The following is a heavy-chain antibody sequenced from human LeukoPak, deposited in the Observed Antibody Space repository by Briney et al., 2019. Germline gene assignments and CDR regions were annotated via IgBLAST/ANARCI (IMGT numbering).Heavy chain of an antibody. V-gene: IGHV1-18*01. CDR3: AGGYQLLSYRWCMDV. J-gene: IGHJ6*02. D-gene: IGHD2-2*01. CDR2: ISAYNGNT. Sequence: ASVKVSCKASGYTFTSYGISWVRQAPGQGLEWMGWISAYNGNTNYAQKLQGRVTMTTDTSTSTAYMELRGLRSDDTAVYYCAGGYQLLSYRWCMDVWGQGTTVTVSS. CDR1: GYTFTSYG.